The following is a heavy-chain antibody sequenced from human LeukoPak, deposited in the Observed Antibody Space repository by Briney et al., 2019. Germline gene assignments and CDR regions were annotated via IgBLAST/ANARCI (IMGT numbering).Heavy chain of an antibody. CDR2: ISGSGGST. CDR3: AKERSMSTSTLLVGDY. D-gene: IGHD2-2*01. V-gene: IGHV3-23*01. CDR1: GFTFSSYA. Sequence: GGSLRLSCAASGFTFSSYAMSWVRQAPGKGLEWVSAISGSGGSTYYADSVKGRFTISRDNSKNTLYLQMNSLRAEDTAVYYCAKERSMSTSTLLVGDYWGQGILVTVSS. J-gene: IGHJ4*02.